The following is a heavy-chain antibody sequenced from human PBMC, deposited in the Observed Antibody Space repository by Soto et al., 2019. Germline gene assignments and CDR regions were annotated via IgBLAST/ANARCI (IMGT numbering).Heavy chain of an antibody. CDR2: ISTYNGNT. V-gene: IGHV1-18*01. D-gene: IGHD3-22*01. CDR1: GYTLITYG. CDR3: ARGPTDYYDNSANYFLDY. Sequence: QVQLVQSGAEVKKPGASVKVSCKASGYTLITYGVSWVRQAPGQGLDWLGWISTYNGNTRYAERLQGRVTMTTDTTTNTAYMELRNLRSDDTAVYYCARGPTDYYDNSANYFLDYWGQGTLVTASS. J-gene: IGHJ4*02.